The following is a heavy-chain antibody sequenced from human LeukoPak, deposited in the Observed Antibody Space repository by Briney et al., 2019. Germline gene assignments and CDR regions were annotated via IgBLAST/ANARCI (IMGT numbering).Heavy chain of an antibody. J-gene: IGHJ4*02. Sequence: ETYSLTCTVSGGSISSYYWSWIRQPPGKGLEWIGYIYYSGSTNYNPSLKSRVTISVDTSKNQFSLKLSSVTAADTAVYYCARDSGTIFGVVGYFDYWGQGTLVAVSS. CDR3: ARDSGTIFGVVGYFDY. CDR1: GGSISSYY. CDR2: IYYSGST. D-gene: IGHD3-3*01. V-gene: IGHV4-59*01.